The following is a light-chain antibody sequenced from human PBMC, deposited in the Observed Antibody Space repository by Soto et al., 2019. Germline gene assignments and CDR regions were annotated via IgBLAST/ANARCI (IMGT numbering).Light chain of an antibody. CDR1: QTISSW. Sequence: EIRVNMYPVTLCRSLPNRGTITCRASQTISSWLAWYQRKPGKAPKLLIYKASTLKSGVPSRFSGSGSGTEFTLTISSLQPDDFATYYCQQYNCHSEAFGQGTNVDI. CDR2: KAS. CDR3: QQYNCHSEA. J-gene: IGKJ1*01. V-gene: IGKV1-5*03.